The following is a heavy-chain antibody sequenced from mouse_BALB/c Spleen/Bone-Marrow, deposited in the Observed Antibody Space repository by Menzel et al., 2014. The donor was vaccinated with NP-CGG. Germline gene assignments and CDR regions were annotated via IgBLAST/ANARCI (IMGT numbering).Heavy chain of an antibody. CDR1: GFTFSSYG. CDR2: INSNGGST. D-gene: IGHD2-3*01. J-gene: IGHJ3*01. V-gene: IGHV5-6-3*01. Sequence: EVKLEESGGGLVQPGGSLKLSCAASGFTFSSYGMSWVRQTPDKRLELVATINSNGGSTYYPDSVKGRFTISRDNAKNTLYLQMSSLKSEDTAMYYCVRDRGWLLRFAYWGQGTLVTVSA. CDR3: VRDRGWLLRFAY.